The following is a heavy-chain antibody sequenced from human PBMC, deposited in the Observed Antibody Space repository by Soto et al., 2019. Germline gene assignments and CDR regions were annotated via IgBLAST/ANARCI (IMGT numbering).Heavy chain of an antibody. J-gene: IGHJ6*03. CDR3: ARRARPDFYYMDV. V-gene: IGHV3-64*01. CDR1: GFTLSGYA. D-gene: IGHD6-6*01. CDR2: ISSNGVDT. Sequence: EVHLAESGGGLAQPGGSLRLSCAASGFTLSGYAMDWVRQAPGKGLEYVSGISSNGVDTYYANSVQGRFTISRDNSKNTVYLQMGSLRPEDMAVYYCARRARPDFYYMDVWGKGTTVTVSS.